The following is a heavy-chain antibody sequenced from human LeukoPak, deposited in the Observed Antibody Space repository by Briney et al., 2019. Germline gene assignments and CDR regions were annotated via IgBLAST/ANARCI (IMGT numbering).Heavy chain of an antibody. CDR3: AKDTPTTGYHLDS. V-gene: IGHV3-30*02. D-gene: IGHD1-1*01. CDR2: IRYDGSDK. Sequence: GGSLRLSCAASGFTLRGYGMHWVCQAPGKGLEWVAFIRYDGSDKSYADFVKGRFTISRDNSENTLYLQINSLRVEDTAVYCCAKDTPTTGYHLDSWGQGTLVTVSS. CDR1: GFTLRGYG. J-gene: IGHJ4*02.